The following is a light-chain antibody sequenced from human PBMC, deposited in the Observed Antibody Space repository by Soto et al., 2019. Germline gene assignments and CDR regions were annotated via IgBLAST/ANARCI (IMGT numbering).Light chain of an antibody. CDR2: GAS. J-gene: IGKJ2*01. V-gene: IGKV3-20*01. Sequence: EIVLTQSPGTLSLSPGEGATLFCRASQSVASTSLAWYQQKPGQAPRLLIYGASNRATDIPDRFSGSGSGTDFTLTISRLEPEDFAVYYCQQYVSSPYTFGQGTKLEIK. CDR1: QSVASTS. CDR3: QQYVSSPYT.